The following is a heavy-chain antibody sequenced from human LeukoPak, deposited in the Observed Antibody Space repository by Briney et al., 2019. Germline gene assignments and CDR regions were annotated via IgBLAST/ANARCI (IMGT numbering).Heavy chain of an antibody. D-gene: IGHD6-19*01. Sequence: SVKVSCKASGGSFSSYAISWVRQAPGQGLEWMGGIIPIFGTANYAQKFQGRVTITADESTSTAYMELSSLRSEDTAVYYCARSIAVAGQYYFDYWGQGTLVTVSS. J-gene: IGHJ4*02. CDR2: IIPIFGTA. CDR3: ARSIAVAGQYYFDY. CDR1: GGSFSSYA. V-gene: IGHV1-69*13.